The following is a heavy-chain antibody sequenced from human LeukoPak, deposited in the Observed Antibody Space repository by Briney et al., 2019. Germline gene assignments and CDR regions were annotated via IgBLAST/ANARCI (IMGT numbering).Heavy chain of an antibody. CDR2: IKQDGSEK. J-gene: IGHJ4*02. CDR1: GFTFSSYW. D-gene: IGHD3-22*01. CDR3: AISYYYDSSGYYYDREVDY. V-gene: IGHV3-7*01. Sequence: PGGSLRLSCAASGFTFSSYWMSWVRQAPGKGLEWVANIKQDGSEKYYVDSVKGRFTISRDNAKNSLYLQMNSLRAEDTAVYYCAISYYYDSSGYYYDREVDYWGQGTLVTVSS.